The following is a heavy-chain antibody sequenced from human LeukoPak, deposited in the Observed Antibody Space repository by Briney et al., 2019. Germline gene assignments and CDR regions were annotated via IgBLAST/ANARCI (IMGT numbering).Heavy chain of an antibody. V-gene: IGHV1-8*02. D-gene: IGHD3-10*01. J-gene: IGHJ4*02. CDR3: ARAGRDYYGSGSYLSY. CDR2: MNPNSGNT. CDR1: GYTFTSYY. Sequence: ASVKVSCKASGYTFTSYYMHWVRQATGQGLEWMGWMNPNSGNTGYAQKFQGRVTMTRNTSISTAYMELSSLRYEDTAVYYCARAGRDYYGSGSYLSYWGQGTLVTVSS.